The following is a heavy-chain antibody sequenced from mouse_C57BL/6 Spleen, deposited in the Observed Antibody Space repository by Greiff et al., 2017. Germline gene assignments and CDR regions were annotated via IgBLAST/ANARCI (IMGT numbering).Heavy chain of an antibody. CDR3: TGGGTTVVANFDY. Sequence: EVMLVESGGGLVQPGGSMKLSCVASGFTFSNYWMNWVRQSPEKGLEWVAQIRLKSDNYATHYAESVKGRFTISRDDSKSSVYLQMNNLRAADTGIYYCTGGGTTVVANFDYWGQGTTLTVSS. CDR1: GFTFSNYW. CDR2: IRLKSDNYAT. V-gene: IGHV6-3*01. J-gene: IGHJ2*01. D-gene: IGHD1-1*01.